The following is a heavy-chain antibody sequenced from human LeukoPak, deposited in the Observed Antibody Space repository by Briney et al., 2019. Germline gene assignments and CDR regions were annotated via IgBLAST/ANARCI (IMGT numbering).Heavy chain of an antibody. CDR1: GFSFGGYS. V-gene: IGHV3-23*01. J-gene: IGHJ4*02. D-gene: IGHD3-10*01. Sequence: GGSLRLSCAASGFSFGGYSMNWVRQAPGKGLEWVSSISGSGGSAYYADSVKGRFAISRDNSKNTLYLQMNSLRAEDTAVYYCAKDTSEFLPYCFDYWGQGTPVTVSS. CDR2: ISGSGGSA. CDR3: AKDTSEFLPYCFDY.